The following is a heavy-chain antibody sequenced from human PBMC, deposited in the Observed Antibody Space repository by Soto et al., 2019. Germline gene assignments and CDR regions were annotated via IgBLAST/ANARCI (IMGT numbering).Heavy chain of an antibody. D-gene: IGHD3-22*01. Sequence: TLSLTCTVSGGSLSSYYWSWIRQPPGKGLEWIGYIYYSGSTNYNPSLKSRVTISVDTSKNQFSLKLSSVTAADTAVYYCASHIVTYYYDSSGYYGYFQHWGQGTLVTVSS. CDR3: ASHIVTYYYDSSGYYGYFQH. J-gene: IGHJ1*01. CDR2: IYYSGST. CDR1: GGSLSSYY. V-gene: IGHV4-59*01.